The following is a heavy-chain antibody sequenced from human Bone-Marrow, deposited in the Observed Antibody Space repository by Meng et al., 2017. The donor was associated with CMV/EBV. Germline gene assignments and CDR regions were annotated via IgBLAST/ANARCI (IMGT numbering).Heavy chain of an antibody. CDR3: ARVLYSSSWYPSYFDY. CDR1: GGTFSSYA. D-gene: IGHD6-13*01. J-gene: IGHJ4*02. Sequence: VQQVWYGAEGKKPGSPVKASCKALGGTFSSYAISWVRQAPGQGLEWMGGISPIFGTANYAQKFQGRVTITADESTSTAYMELSSLRSEDTAVYYCARVLYSSSWYPSYFDYWGQGTLVTVSS. CDR2: ISPIFGTA. V-gene: IGHV1-69*12.